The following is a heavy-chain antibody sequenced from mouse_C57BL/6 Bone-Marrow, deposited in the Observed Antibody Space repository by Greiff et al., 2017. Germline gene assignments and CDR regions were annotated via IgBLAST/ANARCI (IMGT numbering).Heavy chain of an antibody. D-gene: IGHD2-1*01. CDR1: GYTFTSYW. J-gene: IGHJ3*01. CDR3: ARGLIYYGNYGFAY. V-gene: IGHV1-64*01. CDR2: IHPNSGST. Sequence: VQLQLPGAELVKPGASVKLSCKASGYTFTSYWMHWVKQRPGQGLEWIGMIHPNSGSTNYNEKFKSKATLTVDKSSSTAYKQLSSLTSEDSAVYYCARGLIYYGNYGFAYWGQGTLVTVSA.